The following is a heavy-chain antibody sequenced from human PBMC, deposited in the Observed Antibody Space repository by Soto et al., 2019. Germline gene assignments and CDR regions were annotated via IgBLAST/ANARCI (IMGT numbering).Heavy chain of an antibody. CDR1: GFTFRDYA. D-gene: IGHD6-6*01. J-gene: IGHJ6*02. CDR2: ISSDATNK. V-gene: IGHV3-30-3*01. CDR3: ARQCMAARKYYSNYLDV. Sequence: QVQLVESGGGVVQPGRSLRLSCAASGFTFRDYAMHWVRQAPGKGLEWVTLISSDATNKYLADSVKGRFTISRDNSKNTLYLQMNSLRVEGTGLYYCARQCMAARKYYSNYLDVWGQGTTVIV.